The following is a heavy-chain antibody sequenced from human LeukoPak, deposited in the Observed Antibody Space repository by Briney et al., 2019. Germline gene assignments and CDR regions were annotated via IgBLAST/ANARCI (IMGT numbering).Heavy chain of an antibody. V-gene: IGHV1-69*04. D-gene: IGHD3-10*01. CDR3: ARAPNYYGSGSYYNYFDY. CDR2: IIPILGIA. J-gene: IGHJ4*02. CDR1: GGTFSSYA. Sequence: SVKVSCKASGGTFSSYAISWVRQAPGQGFEWMGRIIPILGIANYAQKFQGRVTITADKSTSTAYMELSSLRSEDTAVYYCARAPNYYGSGSYYNYFDYWGQGTLVTVSS.